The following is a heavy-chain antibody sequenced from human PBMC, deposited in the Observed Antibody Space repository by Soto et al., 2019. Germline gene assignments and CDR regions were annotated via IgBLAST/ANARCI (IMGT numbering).Heavy chain of an antibody. CDR1: GGSISSGGYY. Sequence: SETLSLTCTVSGGSISSGGYYWSWIRQHPGKGLEWIGYIYYSGSTYYNPSLKSRVTISVDTSKNQFSLKLSSVTAAETAVYYCARDQPYCTNGVCYQYFDYWGQGTLVTVSS. J-gene: IGHJ4*02. V-gene: IGHV4-31*03. CDR3: ARDQPYCTNGVCYQYFDY. D-gene: IGHD2-8*01. CDR2: IYYSGST.